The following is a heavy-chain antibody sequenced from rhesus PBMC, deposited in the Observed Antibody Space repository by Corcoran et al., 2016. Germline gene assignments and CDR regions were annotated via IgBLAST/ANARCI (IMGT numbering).Heavy chain of an antibody. V-gene: IGHV4-80*01. J-gene: IGHJ4*01. D-gene: IGHD1-44*02. Sequence: QVQLQESGPGLVKPSETLSLTCAVSGASISSYWWSWSRQPPGKGREWIGEINGNSGSTYYNPSPKSRVTISKDASKNQFSLKLSAVTAADTAVYYCAREGGWERGGYWGQGVLVTVSS. CDR3: AREGGWERGGY. CDR2: INGNSGST. CDR1: GASISSYW.